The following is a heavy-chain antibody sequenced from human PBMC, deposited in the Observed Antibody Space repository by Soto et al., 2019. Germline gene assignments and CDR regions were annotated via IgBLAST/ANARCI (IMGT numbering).Heavy chain of an antibody. CDR2: INTDGSRT. CDR3: ARVKLGSYDWFDT. J-gene: IGHJ5*02. D-gene: IGHD3-16*01. Sequence: EVQLVESGGGLVQPGGSLRLSCAASGFTFSNYWMHWVRQAPGKGPMWVSRINTDGSRTTYADSVKGRFAISSANAKNTVYLQTNSLRAEDTAVYYCARVKLGSYDWFDTWGQGTLVTVSA. V-gene: IGHV3-74*01. CDR1: GFTFSNYW.